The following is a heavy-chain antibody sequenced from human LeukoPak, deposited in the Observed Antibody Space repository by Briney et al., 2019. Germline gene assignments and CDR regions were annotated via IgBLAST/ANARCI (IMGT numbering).Heavy chain of an antibody. CDR1: GFRFSSYA. Sequence: GGSLGLSCAASGFRFSSYAMSWVRQAPGKGLEWVSAISGSGVSTYYADSVKGRFTVSRDNSKNTLHLQMNSLRAEDTAVYYCARDLYPLSGSRTPDYWGQGTLVTVSS. D-gene: IGHD6-13*01. CDR2: ISGSGVST. V-gene: IGHV3-23*01. CDR3: ARDLYPLSGSRTPDY. J-gene: IGHJ4*02.